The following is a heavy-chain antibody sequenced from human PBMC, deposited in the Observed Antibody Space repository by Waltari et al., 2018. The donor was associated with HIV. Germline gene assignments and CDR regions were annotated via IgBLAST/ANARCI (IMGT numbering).Heavy chain of an antibody. Sequence: QVQLQESGPGLVKPSETLSLTCAVSGYSISSGYYWGWIRQPPGKGLEWIGNIYHSGSTYYNPSLKSRVTISVDTSKNQFSLKLSSVTAADTAVYYCATTSRVYVVPAAHDYWGQGTLVTVSS. J-gene: IGHJ4*02. CDR2: IYHSGST. CDR1: GYSISSGYY. V-gene: IGHV4-38-2*01. D-gene: IGHD2-2*01. CDR3: ATTSRVYVVPAAHDY.